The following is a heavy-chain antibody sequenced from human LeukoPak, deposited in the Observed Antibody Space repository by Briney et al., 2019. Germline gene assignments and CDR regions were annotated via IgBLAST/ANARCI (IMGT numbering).Heavy chain of an antibody. CDR3: ASYSSSWYALAFDY. Sequence: ASVKVSCKASGYTFTSYDINWVRQATGQGLEWMGWMNPNSGNTGYAQKFQGRVTITRNTSISTAYMELSSLRSEDTAVYYCASYSSSWYALAFDYWGQGTLVTVSS. J-gene: IGHJ4*02. CDR1: GYTFTSYD. V-gene: IGHV1-8*03. D-gene: IGHD6-13*01. CDR2: MNPNSGNT.